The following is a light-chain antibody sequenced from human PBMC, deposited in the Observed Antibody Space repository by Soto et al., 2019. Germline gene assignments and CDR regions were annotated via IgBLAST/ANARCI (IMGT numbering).Light chain of an antibody. Sequence: EIVLTQSPGTLSLSPGETATLSCRASQNFGNTFLAWYQQKPGQAPRLLIYAASNRATGIPARFSGSGSETDFTLTISRLEPEDFAVYFCQQYDSSPYTFGRGTRLEIK. J-gene: IGKJ2*01. V-gene: IGKV3-20*01. CDR1: QNFGNTF. CDR3: QQYDSSPYT. CDR2: AAS.